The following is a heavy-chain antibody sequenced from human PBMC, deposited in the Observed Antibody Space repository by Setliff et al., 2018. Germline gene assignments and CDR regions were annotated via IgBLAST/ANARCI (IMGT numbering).Heavy chain of an antibody. V-gene: IGHV3-74*01. CDR3: ARAFGGNSDAFDI. CDR1: GFTFRNYW. J-gene: IGHJ3*02. CDR2: INRDGSNI. D-gene: IGHD2-21*02. Sequence: LRLSCAASGFTFRNYWMHWVRQAPGKGLVWVSHINRDGSNIRYADSVKGRFTISRDIAKNTLYLQINSLRAEDTAVYYCARAFGGNSDAFDIWGQGTMVTVSS.